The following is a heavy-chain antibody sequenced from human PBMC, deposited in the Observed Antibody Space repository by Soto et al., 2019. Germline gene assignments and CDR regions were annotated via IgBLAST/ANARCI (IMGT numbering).Heavy chain of an antibody. CDR2: MNPNSGNT. V-gene: IGHV1-8*02. D-gene: IGHD3-3*01. CDR1: GYTFTSYD. CDR3: ARGRCGVARLGYDGMDG. J-gene: IGHJ6*02. Sequence: QVQLVQSGAEVKKPGASVKVSCNASGYTFTSYDINWVRQATGQGLEWMGWMNPNSGNTGYTQKFQGRVTMTRNTAIHKAYMELRSLRSEDTAVYYCARGRCGVARLGYDGMDGWGQGTTVTVSS.